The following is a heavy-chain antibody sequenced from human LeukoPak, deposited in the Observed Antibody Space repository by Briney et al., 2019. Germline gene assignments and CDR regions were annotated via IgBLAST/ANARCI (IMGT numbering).Heavy chain of an antibody. V-gene: IGHV1-2*02. Sequence: ASVKVSCKASGYTFTGYYIHWVRQAPGQGLEWMGWINPNSGGTNYAQKFQGRVTMTRDTSISTAYMELSRLRSDDTAVYYCARRVYYYDSSGYYYSLFWDYYMDVWGKGTTVTVSS. D-gene: IGHD3-22*01. CDR3: ARRVYYYDSSGYYYSLFWDYYMDV. CDR2: INPNSGGT. CDR1: GYTFTGYY. J-gene: IGHJ6*03.